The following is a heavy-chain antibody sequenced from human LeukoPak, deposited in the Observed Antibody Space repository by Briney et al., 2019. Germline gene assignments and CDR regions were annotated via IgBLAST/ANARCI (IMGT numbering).Heavy chain of an antibody. V-gene: IGHV1-2*06. CDR3: ARSARHCNNGVCFTDYYIDL. D-gene: IGHD2-8*01. Sequence: GASVKVSCKTSGYTFTDSYIHWVRQAPGQGLEWMGRNNPNSGDSNYSQKFQGRVTMTRDTSISTAYMEMSRLTFDDTAVYYCARSARHCNNGVCFTDYYIDLWGTGTTVIVSS. CDR2: NNPNSGDS. J-gene: IGHJ6*03. CDR1: GYTFTDSY.